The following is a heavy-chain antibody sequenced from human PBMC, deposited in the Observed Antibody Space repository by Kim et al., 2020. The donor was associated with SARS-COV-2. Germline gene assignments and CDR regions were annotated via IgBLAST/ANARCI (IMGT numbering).Heavy chain of an antibody. Sequence: SETMSLTCAVYGGSFSGYYWSWIRQPPGKGLEWIGEINHSGSTNYNPSLKSRVTISVDTSKNQFSLKLSSVTAADTAVYYCARRVYSGYDSWGQGTLVTV. CDR2: INHSGST. CDR1: GGSFSGYY. V-gene: IGHV4-34*01. D-gene: IGHD5-12*01. CDR3: ARRVYSGYDS. J-gene: IGHJ5*01.